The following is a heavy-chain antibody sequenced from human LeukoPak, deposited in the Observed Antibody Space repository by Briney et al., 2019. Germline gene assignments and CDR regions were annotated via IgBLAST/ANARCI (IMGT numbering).Heavy chain of an antibody. V-gene: IGHV4-59*08. CDR3: ARHGPYLGRLGWFDP. Sequence: PPETLSLTCTVSSGSISSYYWSWIRQPPGKGLEWIGYIYYTGSTNYNPSLKSRVTISVDTSKNQFSLNLSSVTGADTAVYYCARHGPYLGRLGWFDPWGQGTLVTVSS. D-gene: IGHD1-26*01. J-gene: IGHJ5*02. CDR2: IYYTGST. CDR1: SGSISSYY.